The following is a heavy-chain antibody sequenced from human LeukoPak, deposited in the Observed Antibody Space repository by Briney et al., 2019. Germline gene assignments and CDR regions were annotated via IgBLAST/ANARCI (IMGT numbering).Heavy chain of an antibody. CDR2: IIPILGIA. Sequence: ASVKVSCKASGGTFSSYTISWVRQAPGQGLEWMGRIIPILGIANYAQKFQGRVTITADKSTSTAYMELSSLRSEDTTVYYCARDPLRFGELLLGTLNFDYWGQGTLVTVSS. D-gene: IGHD3-10*01. CDR1: GGTFSSYT. J-gene: IGHJ4*02. CDR3: ARDPLRFGELLLGTLNFDY. V-gene: IGHV1-69*04.